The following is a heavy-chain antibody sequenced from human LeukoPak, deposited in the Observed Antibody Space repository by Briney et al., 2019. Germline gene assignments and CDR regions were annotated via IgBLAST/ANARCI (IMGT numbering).Heavy chain of an antibody. Sequence: GGSLRLSCAASGFTFSSYEMNWVRQAPGKGLEWGSSIDSSGGYMFYADSVKGRFIISRDNAKDSLYLQMNSLRVEDTAVYYCLRGDRRDYWGQGTLVTVSS. CDR3: LRGDRRDY. J-gene: IGHJ4*02. CDR2: IDSSGGYM. V-gene: IGHV3-21*06. CDR1: GFTFSSYE. D-gene: IGHD3-16*02.